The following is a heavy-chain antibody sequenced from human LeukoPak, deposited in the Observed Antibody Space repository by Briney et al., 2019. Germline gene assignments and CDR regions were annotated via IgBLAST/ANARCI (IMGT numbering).Heavy chain of an antibody. V-gene: IGHV4-59*01. Sequence: SETLSLTCTVSGGSISSYYWSWIRQPPGKGLEWIGYIYYSGSTNYNPSLKSRVTISVDTSKNQFSLKLSSVTAADPAVYYCARDRHYYDSSGYYAGFDYWRQGTLVTVSS. J-gene: IGHJ4*02. CDR2: IYYSGST. D-gene: IGHD3-22*01. CDR1: GGSISSYY. CDR3: ARDRHYYDSSGYYAGFDY.